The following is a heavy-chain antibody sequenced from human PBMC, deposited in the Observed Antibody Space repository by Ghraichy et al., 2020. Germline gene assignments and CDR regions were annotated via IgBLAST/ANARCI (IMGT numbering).Heavy chain of an antibody. V-gene: IGHV1-8*01. CDR3: ATTGIYGYFQH. CDR2: VNPNSGNT. D-gene: IGHD1-26*01. J-gene: IGHJ1*01. CDR1: GYSFSSYD. Sequence: ASVKVSCKASGYSFSSYDINWVRQATGQGLEWMGWVNPNSGNTGRTQRFQGRVTMTRDTAITTAYLELSSLRSDDTAIYYCATTGIYGYFQHWGQGTLVTVSS.